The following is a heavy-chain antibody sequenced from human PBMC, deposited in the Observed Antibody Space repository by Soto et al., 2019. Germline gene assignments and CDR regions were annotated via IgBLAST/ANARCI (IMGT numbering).Heavy chain of an antibody. Sequence: SETLSLTCAVSSYSISSTNWWGRIRQPPGKGLEWIGYIYYSGSTHYNPSLKSRVTMSVDTSKNQFSLKLSSVTALDTAVYYCARTYHYDTSGYSLKWYFDLWGRGTLVTVSS. J-gene: IGHJ2*01. CDR3: ARTYHYDTSGYSLKWYFDL. V-gene: IGHV4-28*06. CDR1: SYSISSTNW. CDR2: IYYSGST. D-gene: IGHD3-22*01.